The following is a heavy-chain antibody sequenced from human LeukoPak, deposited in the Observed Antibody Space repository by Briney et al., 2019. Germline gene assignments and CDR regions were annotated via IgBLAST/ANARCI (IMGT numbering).Heavy chain of an antibody. D-gene: IGHD6-19*01. CDR1: GFTFSSYA. V-gene: IGHV3-23*01. CDR2: ISGSGGST. CDR3: AKLGSGWYGYYFDY. Sequence: GGSLRLSCAASGFTFSSYAMSWVRQAPGKGLEWVSAISGSGGSTYYADSVKGRLTISRDNSKNTLYLQMNSLRAEGTAVYYCAKLGSGWYGYYFDYWGQGTLVTVSS. J-gene: IGHJ4*02.